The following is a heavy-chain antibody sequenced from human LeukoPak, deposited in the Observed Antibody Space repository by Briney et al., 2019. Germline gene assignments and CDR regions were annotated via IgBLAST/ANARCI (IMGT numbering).Heavy chain of an antibody. CDR1: GFTVSSDY. CDR3: ARDASGSRPNS. D-gene: IGHD3-10*01. CDR2: IDVAGNT. V-gene: IGHV3-53*01. J-gene: IGHJ4*02. Sequence: GGSLRLSCAASGFTVSSDYMTWVRQAPGKGLEWLSSIDVAGNTIYAHYVRGRFTISRDNSKNTLYLQMNSLRVDDTAVYFCARDASGSRPNSWGPGTPFTVTS.